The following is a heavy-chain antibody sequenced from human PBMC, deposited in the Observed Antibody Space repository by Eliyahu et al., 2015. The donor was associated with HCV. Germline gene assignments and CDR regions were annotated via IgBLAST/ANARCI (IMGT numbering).Heavy chain of an antibody. D-gene: IGHD3-22*01. V-gene: IGHV1-2*02. CDR2: INPNSGDT. CDR1: GYTFTGYY. Sequence: QVQPVQSGAEVKKPGASVKVSCKASGYTFTGYYMHWVRQAPGQGLEWMGWINPNSGDTNYAQKFQGRVTMTRDTSISTAYMELSGLKSDDTAVYYCARGIDSSGYAPNWFDPWGQGTLVTVSS. J-gene: IGHJ5*02. CDR3: ARGIDSSGYAPNWFDP.